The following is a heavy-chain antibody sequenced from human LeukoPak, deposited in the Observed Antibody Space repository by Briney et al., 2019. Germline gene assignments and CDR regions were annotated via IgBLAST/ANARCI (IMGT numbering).Heavy chain of an antibody. V-gene: IGHV3-48*01. Sequence: GGSLRLSCAASGFTFSSYWMTWVRQPPGKGLEWVSNIGTSSTTIYYADSVKGRFTISRDSAKNSLYLQMNSLRADDTAVYYCARFAAGGSYYYYMDVWGKGTTVTVSS. CDR3: ARFAAGGSYYYYMDV. D-gene: IGHD6-25*01. CDR2: IGTSSTTI. CDR1: GFTFSSYW. J-gene: IGHJ6*03.